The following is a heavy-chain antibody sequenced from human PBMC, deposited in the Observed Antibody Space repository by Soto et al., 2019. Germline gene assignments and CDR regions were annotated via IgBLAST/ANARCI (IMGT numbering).Heavy chain of an antibody. V-gene: IGHV4-31*03. Sequence: PSETLSLTCSVSGASIRSGGYYWSWLRQSPGKGLEWIGHIYYTGNTFYSPSLKSRLTISLDTPKNQFSLDLNSVTTADTAMYYCARIEMASIKWGRGTLVTVSS. J-gene: IGHJ4*02. CDR1: GASIRSGGYY. D-gene: IGHD5-12*01. CDR2: IYYTGNT. CDR3: ARIEMASIK.